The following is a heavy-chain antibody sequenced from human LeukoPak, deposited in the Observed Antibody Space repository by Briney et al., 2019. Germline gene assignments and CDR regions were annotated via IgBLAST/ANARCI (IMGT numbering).Heavy chain of an antibody. Sequence: SVKVSCKASGGTFSSYAISWVRQAPGQGLEWMGRIIPIFGTANHAQKFQGRVTITTDESTSTAYMELSSLRSEDTAVYYCARDLTNDILTGLYYWGQGTLVTVSS. CDR2: IIPIFGTA. D-gene: IGHD3-9*01. J-gene: IGHJ4*02. CDR3: ARDLTNDILTGLYY. V-gene: IGHV1-69*05. CDR1: GGTFSSYA.